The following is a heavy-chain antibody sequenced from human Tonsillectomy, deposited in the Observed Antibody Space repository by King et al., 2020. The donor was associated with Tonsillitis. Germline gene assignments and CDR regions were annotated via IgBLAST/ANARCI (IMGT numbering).Heavy chain of an antibody. CDR2: ISSRDATT. V-gene: IGHV3-11*01. CDR1: GFMFSDFY. J-gene: IGHJ4*02. Sequence: QLVQSGGGLVKPGGSLRLSCADSGFMFSDFYMSWIRQSPGKGLEWVSYISSRDATTYYADSVKGRFTISRDNAKNSLYLQMNSLRAEDTAVYYCARDTYYSDNTYDYWGQGTLVTVSS. CDR3: ARDTYYSDNTYDY. D-gene: IGHD3-22*01.